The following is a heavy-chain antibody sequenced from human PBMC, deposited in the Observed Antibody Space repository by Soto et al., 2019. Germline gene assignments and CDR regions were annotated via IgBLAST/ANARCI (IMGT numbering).Heavy chain of an antibody. CDR1: GYSFTSYW. V-gene: IGHV5-51*01. CDR2: IYPGDSDT. J-gene: IGHJ6*02. CDR3: ARHGAVEMATNSAYYYGMDV. D-gene: IGHD5-12*01. Sequence: PGESLKISCKGPGYSFTSYWIGWVRQMPGKGLEWMGIIYPGDSDTRYSPSFQGQVTISADKSISTAYLQWSSLKASDTAMYYCARHGAVEMATNSAYYYGMDVWGQGTTVTVSS.